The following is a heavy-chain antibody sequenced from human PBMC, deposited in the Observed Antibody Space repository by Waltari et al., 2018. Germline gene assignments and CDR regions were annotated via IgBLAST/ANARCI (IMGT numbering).Heavy chain of an antibody. J-gene: IGHJ6*02. CDR2: ISDNGRNI. CDR1: EFTFTSYT. D-gene: IGHD3-22*01. Sequence: QVQLVESGGGVIKPGRSLRLPCEASEFTFTSYTMHWVRQAPGKGLEGVAVISDNGRNIYYVDSVKGRFTISRDNSKKTLYMQMNSLRAEDTAVYYCARDYCDRTNCHGMDVWGQGTTVTVSS. V-gene: IGHV3-30*04. CDR3: ARDYCDRTNCHGMDV.